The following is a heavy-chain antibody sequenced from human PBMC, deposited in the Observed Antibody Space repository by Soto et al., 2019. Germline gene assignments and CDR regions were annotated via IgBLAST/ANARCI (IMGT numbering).Heavy chain of an antibody. CDR2: ISAYNGNT. J-gene: IGHJ4*02. Sequence: GASVKVSCKASGYTFTSYGISWVRQAPGQRLERMGWISAYNGNTNYAQKLQGRVTMTTDTSTSTAYMELRSLRSDDTAVYYCARVRDVSYCSGGSCYSVPFDYWGQGTLVTVSS. CDR1: GYTFTSYG. CDR3: ARVRDVSYCSGGSCYSVPFDY. V-gene: IGHV1-18*01. D-gene: IGHD2-15*01.